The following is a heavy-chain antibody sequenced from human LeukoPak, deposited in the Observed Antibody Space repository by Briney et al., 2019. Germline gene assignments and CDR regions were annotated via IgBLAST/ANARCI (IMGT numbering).Heavy chain of an antibody. V-gene: IGHV4-30-2*01. CDR2: IYHSGST. CDR3: ARGVDYAGPPRGDAFDI. Sequence: SETLSLTCAVSGGSISSGGYSWSWIRQPPGKGLEWIGYIYHSGSTYYNPSLKSRVTISVDRSKNQFPLKLSSVTAADTAVYYCARGVDYAGPPRGDAFDIWGQGTMVTVSS. D-gene: IGHD4-17*01. J-gene: IGHJ3*02. CDR1: GGSISSGGYS.